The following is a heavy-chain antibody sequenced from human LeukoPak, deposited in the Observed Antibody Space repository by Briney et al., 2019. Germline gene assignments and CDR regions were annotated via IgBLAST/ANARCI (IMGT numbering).Heavy chain of an antibody. CDR3: ARDTYYYGSGSYYDY. Sequence: SQTLSLTCTVSGGSISSGSYYWSWIRQPAGKGLEWIGRIYTSGSTNYNPSLKSRVTISADTSKNQFSLKLSSVTAADTAVYYCARDTYYYGSGSYYDYWGQGTLVTVSS. V-gene: IGHV4-61*02. CDR1: GGSISSGSYY. J-gene: IGHJ4*02. CDR2: IYTSGST. D-gene: IGHD3-10*01.